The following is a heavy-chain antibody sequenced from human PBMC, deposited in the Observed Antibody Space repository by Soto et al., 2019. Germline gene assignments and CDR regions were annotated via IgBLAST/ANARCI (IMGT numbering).Heavy chain of an antibody. V-gene: IGHV4-31*03. CDR3: ARDVSGRYLGSGTYWFDP. CDR2: IYYSGST. J-gene: IGHJ5*02. Sequence: PSETLSLTCTVSGGSISSGGYCWSWIRQHPGKGLEWIGYIYYSGSTYYNPSLKSRVTISVDTSKNQFSLKLSSVTAADTAVYYCARDVSGRYLGSGTYWFDPWGQGTLVTVSS. CDR1: GGSISSGGYC. D-gene: IGHD3-10*01.